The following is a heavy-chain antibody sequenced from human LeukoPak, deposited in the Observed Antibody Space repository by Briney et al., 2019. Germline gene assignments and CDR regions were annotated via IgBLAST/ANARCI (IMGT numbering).Heavy chain of an antibody. CDR2: VYYSGST. D-gene: IGHD3-22*01. CDR3: ARENNSGYHAAQRINNWFDP. J-gene: IGHJ5*02. CDR1: GGSISRYY. Sequence: SETLSLTCSVSGGSISRYYWSWIRQSPGKGLEFIGYVYYSGSTNYNPSLKSRVTISVDTSKNQFSLKLSSVTTADTAVYYCARENNSGYHAAQRINNWFDPWGQGTLVPVSS. V-gene: IGHV4-59*01.